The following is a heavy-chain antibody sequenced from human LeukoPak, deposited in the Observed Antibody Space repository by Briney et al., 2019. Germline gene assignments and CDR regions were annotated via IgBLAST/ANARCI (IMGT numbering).Heavy chain of an antibody. D-gene: IGHD6-13*01. CDR1: GXSFSGYY. CDR3: ARGRGARSSRWYNWFDP. Sequence: SETLSLTWAVYGXSFSGYYGSWIRQPPGKGLEWIGEINHSGSTNYNPSLQRRVTISIDTYKNQFSLEMSSVTAADTAVYYCARGRGARSSRWYNWFDPWGQGTLVTVSS. CDR2: INHSGST. J-gene: IGHJ5*02. V-gene: IGHV4-34*01.